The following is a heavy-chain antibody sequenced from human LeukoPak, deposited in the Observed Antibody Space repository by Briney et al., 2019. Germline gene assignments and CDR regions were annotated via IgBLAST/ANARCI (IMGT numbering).Heavy chain of an antibody. CDR2: IYTSGST. CDR3: ARGESSSSPLYYYYYYMDV. Sequence: ASETLSLTCTVSGGSISIGSYYWSWIRQPAGKGLEWIGRIYTSGSTNYNPSLKSRVTISADTSQNQFSLNLSSVTAADTAVYYCARGESSSSPLYYYYYYMDVWGKGTTVTVSS. V-gene: IGHV4-61*02. CDR1: GGSISIGSYY. D-gene: IGHD6-6*01. J-gene: IGHJ6*03.